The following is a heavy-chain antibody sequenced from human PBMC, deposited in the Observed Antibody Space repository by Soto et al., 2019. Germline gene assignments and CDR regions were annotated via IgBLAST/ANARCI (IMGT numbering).Heavy chain of an antibody. J-gene: IGHJ4*02. CDR2: ISARGGSS. CDR1: GFSFNCYA. Sequence: EVHLLESGGGLVQPGGSLRLSCAASGFSFNCYAMVWVRQAPGKGLEWVSVISARGGSSYFADSVKGRFTISRDNSKNVLSLEMNSLRAEDTAIYFCAKGSIEYSASVDNWGQGTLVLVSP. D-gene: IGHD5-12*01. CDR3: AKGSIEYSASVDN. V-gene: IGHV3-23*01.